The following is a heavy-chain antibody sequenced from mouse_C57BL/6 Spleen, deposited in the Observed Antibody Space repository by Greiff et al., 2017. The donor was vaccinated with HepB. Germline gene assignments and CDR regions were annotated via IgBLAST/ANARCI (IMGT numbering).Heavy chain of an antibody. J-gene: IGHJ4*01. CDR2: IDPNSGGT. CDR3: ARSPSGRWGSSLHAMDY. D-gene: IGHD1-1*01. Sequence: QVQLQQPGAELVKPGASVKLSCKASGYTFTSYWMHWVKQRPGRGLEWIGRIDPNSGGTKYNEKFKSKATLTVDKPSSTAYMQLSSLTSEDSAVYYCARSPSGRWGSSLHAMDYWGQGTSVTVSS. V-gene: IGHV1-72*01. CDR1: GYTFTSYW.